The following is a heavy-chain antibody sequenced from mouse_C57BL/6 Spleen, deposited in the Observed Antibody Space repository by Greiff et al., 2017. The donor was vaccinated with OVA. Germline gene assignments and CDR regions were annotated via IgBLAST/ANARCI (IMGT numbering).Heavy chain of an antibody. J-gene: IGHJ4*01. D-gene: IGHD2-4*01. CDR1: GYTFTDYW. CDR3: ARHYYYDYVGLDY. V-gene: IGHV1-62-2*01. Sequence: VQLLQSGAELVKPGASVKLSCKASGYTFTDYWIHWVKQRSGQGLEWIGRFYPGNGGTKYNEKFKDKATLTADKSSSTAYMELSRLTSEDSAVYFCARHYYYDYVGLDYWGQGTSVTVSA. CDR2: FYPGNGGT.